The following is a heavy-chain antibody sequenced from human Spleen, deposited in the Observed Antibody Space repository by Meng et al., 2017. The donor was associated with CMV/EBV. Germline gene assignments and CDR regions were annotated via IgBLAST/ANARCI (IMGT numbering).Heavy chain of an antibody. CDR2: INPKGGGT. J-gene: IGHJ6*02. V-gene: IGHV1-2*02. D-gene: IGHD2-2*02. Sequence: ASVKVSCQASGYTFSDYYVNWVRQAPGQGLEWMGWINPKGGGTKYAQKFQDRVTMTRDTSTSTASMELSRLRFDDTAVYYCARDLRSIVVVPAAILHYYYGMDVWGQGTTVTVSS. CDR1: GYTFSDYY. CDR3: ARDLRSIVVVPAAILHYYYGMDV.